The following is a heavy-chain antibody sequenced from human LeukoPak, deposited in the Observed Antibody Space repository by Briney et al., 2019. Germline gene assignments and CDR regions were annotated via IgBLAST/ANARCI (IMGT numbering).Heavy chain of an antibody. Sequence: PGGSPRLSCAASGFTFSSYGMHWVRQAPGKGLEWVAVIWYDGSNKYHADSVKGRFTISRDNSKNTLYLQMNSLRAEDTAVYYCAREQSTVTTGYYFDYWGQGTLVTVSS. CDR3: AREQSTVTTGYYFDY. V-gene: IGHV3-33*01. D-gene: IGHD4-17*01. CDR1: GFTFSSYG. CDR2: IWYDGSNK. J-gene: IGHJ4*02.